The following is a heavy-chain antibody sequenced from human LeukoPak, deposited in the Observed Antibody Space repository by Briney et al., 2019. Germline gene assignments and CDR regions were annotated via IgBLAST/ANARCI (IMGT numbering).Heavy chain of an antibody. CDR2: IYPGDSET. J-gene: IGHJ4*02. CDR1: GYSFSSYW. D-gene: IGHD4-23*01. CDR3: ARPYGGNSS. V-gene: IGHV5-51*01. Sequence: GESLKISCKGSGYSFSSYWIGWVRQMPGKGLEWMGIIYPGDSETKYSPSFQGQVTISVDKSISTAYPQWSSLRASDTAMYYCARPYGGNSSWGQGTLVTVSS.